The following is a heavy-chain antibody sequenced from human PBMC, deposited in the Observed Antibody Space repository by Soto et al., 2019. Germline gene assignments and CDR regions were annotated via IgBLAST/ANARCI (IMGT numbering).Heavy chain of an antibody. J-gene: IGHJ3*01. V-gene: IGHV3-21*01. CDR3: ASGYAFDL. Sequence: GWSLRLSCAASGCTFSSYSMNWVRQSPGKGLEWVSSISSSSSYIYYADSVKGRFTISRDNAKNSLYLQMNSLRAEDTAVYYCASGYAFDLWGQGTMVTVSS. CDR1: GCTFSSYS. CDR2: ISSSSSYI.